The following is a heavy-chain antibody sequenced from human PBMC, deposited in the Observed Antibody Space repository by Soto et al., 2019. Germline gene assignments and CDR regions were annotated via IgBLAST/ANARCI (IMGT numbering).Heavy chain of an antibody. CDR1: GFTFSEYG. CDR3: AKTRNSVINYNYYDNMDV. D-gene: IGHD3-10*01. Sequence: QVQLVESGGGVVQPGGSPRLTCAASGFTFSEYGIHWVRQAPGKGLEWVAITSYDGRHTSYVDSVKGRFTISRDNSGNTAFLEMNRLRVEDTAVYYCAKTRNSVINYNYYDNMDVWGQGTTVTVSS. CDR2: TSYDGRHT. J-gene: IGHJ6*02. V-gene: IGHV3-30*18.